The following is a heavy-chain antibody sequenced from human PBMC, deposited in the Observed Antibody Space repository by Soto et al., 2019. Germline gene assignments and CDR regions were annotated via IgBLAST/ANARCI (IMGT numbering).Heavy chain of an antibody. J-gene: IGHJ3*02. CDR2: MSHSGGT. Sequence: QVQLQQWGAGLLKPSETLSLTCADYGGSVSSGSYYWSWIRQPPGKGLEWIGEMSHSGGTHFNPSLKSRVTISVDTSKNQFSLKMSFVTAADTALYYCARVERGTATTVVDAFDIWGPGTMVTVSS. V-gene: IGHV4-34*01. CDR1: GGSVSSGSYY. D-gene: IGHD1-1*01. CDR3: ARVERGTATTVVDAFDI.